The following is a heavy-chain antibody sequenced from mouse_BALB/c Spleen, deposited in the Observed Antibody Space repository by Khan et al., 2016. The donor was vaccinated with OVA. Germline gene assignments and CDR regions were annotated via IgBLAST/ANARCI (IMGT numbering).Heavy chain of an antibody. CDR1: GFTFSSFG. J-gene: IGHJ1*01. CDR3: ARSGGNFHWYFDV. CDR2: ISSGSSTI. D-gene: IGHD2-1*01. V-gene: IGHV5-17*02. Sequence: VQLKESGGGLVQPGGSRKLSCAASGFTFSSFGIHWVRQAPKKGLEWVAYISSGSSTIYYVDTVKGRFTISRDIPKNTLFLQMTSLRSEDTAMYYCARSGGNFHWYFDVWGAGTSVTVSS.